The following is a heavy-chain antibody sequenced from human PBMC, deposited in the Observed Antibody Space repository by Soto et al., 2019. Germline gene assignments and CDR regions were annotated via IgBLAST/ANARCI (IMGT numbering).Heavy chain of an antibody. V-gene: IGHV3-48*03. Sequence: GVSLGLSCAASGFTFSSYEMNWVRQAPGKGLEWVSYISSSGSTIYYADSVKGRFTISRDNAKNSPYLQMNSLRAEDTAVYYCLRDRVYCSGGSCSPYFYFGMAVPAQRATVTV. J-gene: IGHJ6*02. CDR3: LRDRVYCSGGSCSPYFYFGMAV. CDR1: GFTFSSYE. D-gene: IGHD2-15*01. CDR2: ISSSGSTI.